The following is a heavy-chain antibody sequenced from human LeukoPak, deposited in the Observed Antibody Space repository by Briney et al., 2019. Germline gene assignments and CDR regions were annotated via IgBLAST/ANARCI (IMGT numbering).Heavy chain of an antibody. Sequence: PGRSLRLSCLTSGFTFRDYGLGWVRQAPGMGLGWVSFIRSRIYGGAPEHAASVRGRFSVSRDDSESIAYLQMNNLKSEDTAVYYCARGQTVSGAKYYFDFWSPGTLVTVSS. V-gene: IGHV3-49*04. CDR3: ARGQTVSGAKYYFDF. J-gene: IGHJ4*02. CDR1: GFTFRDYG. D-gene: IGHD3-10*01. CDR2: IRSRIYGGAP.